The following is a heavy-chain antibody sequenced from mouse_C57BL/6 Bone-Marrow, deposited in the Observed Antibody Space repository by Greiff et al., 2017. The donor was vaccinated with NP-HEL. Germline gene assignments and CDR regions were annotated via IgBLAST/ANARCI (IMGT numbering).Heavy chain of an antibody. CDR3: AREDDYYGSSYYYAMDY. D-gene: IGHD1-1*01. CDR2: ISDGGSYT. J-gene: IGHJ4*01. V-gene: IGHV5-4*01. Sequence: DVHLVESGGGLVKPGGSLKLSCAASGFTFSSYAMSWVRQTPEKRLEWVATISDGGSYTYYPDNVKGRFTITRDNAKNNLYLQMSHLKSEDTAMYYCAREDDYYGSSYYYAMDYWGQGTSVTVSS. CDR1: GFTFSSYA.